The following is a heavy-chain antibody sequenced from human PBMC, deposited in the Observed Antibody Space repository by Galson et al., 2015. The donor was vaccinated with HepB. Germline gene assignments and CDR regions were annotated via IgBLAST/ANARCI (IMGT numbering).Heavy chain of an antibody. V-gene: IGHV3-21*01. D-gene: IGHD2-15*01. CDR2: ISSRTNYR. CDR1: GFTFSTYS. Sequence: SLRLSCAVSGFTFSTYSMGWVRQAPGKGLEWVSSISSRTNYRYYADSVRGRFIISRDNAKNSLYLQINSLRAEDTAMYYCARDWRPGGGEVVVLALFDYWGQGTLVTVSS. CDR3: ARDWRPGGGEVVVLALFDY. J-gene: IGHJ4*02.